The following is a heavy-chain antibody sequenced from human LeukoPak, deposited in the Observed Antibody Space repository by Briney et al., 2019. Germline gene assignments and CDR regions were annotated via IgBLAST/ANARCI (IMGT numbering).Heavy chain of an antibody. Sequence: GASVKVSCKASGYTFTSYGISWVRQAPGQGLEWMGWISAYNGNTNYAQKFQGRVTMTRNTSISTAYMELSSLRSEDTAVYYCARVEMATFDYWGQGTLVTVSS. V-gene: IGHV1-18*01. CDR1: GYTFTSYG. CDR3: ARVEMATFDY. J-gene: IGHJ4*02. D-gene: IGHD5-24*01. CDR2: ISAYNGNT.